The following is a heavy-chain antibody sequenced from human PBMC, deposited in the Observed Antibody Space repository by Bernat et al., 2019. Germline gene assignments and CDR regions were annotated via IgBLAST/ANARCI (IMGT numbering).Heavy chain of an antibody. CDR1: GGSFSGYY. CDR2: INHSGST. CDR3: AGGWDYDFWSGYRLFDY. J-gene: IGHJ4*02. Sequence: QVQLQQWGAGLLKPSETLSLTCAVYGGSFSGYYWSWIRQPPGKGLEWIGEINHSGSTNYNPSLKSRVTISVDTSKNQFSLKLSSVTAADTAVYYCAGGWDYDFWSGYRLFDYWGQGTLVTVSS. D-gene: IGHD3-3*01. V-gene: IGHV4-34*01.